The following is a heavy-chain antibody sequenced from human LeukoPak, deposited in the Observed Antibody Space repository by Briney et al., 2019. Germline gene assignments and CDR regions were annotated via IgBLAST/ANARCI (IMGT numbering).Heavy chain of an antibody. CDR1: GFSFNMYS. D-gene: IGHD3-10*01. CDR2: ISSNSDST. V-gene: IGHV3-48*02. J-gene: IGHJ6*02. CDR3: ARDADRGDGFSV. Sequence: SGGSLRLSCAASGFSFNMYSMNWVRQAPGKGPEWVLYISSNSDSTYYADSVKGRFTISRDNAKNSLYLQMNSLRDEDTALYYCARDADRGDGFSVWGQGTTVTVSS.